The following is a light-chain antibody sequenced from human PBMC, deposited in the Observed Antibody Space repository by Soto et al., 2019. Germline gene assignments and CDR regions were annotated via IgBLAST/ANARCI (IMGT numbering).Light chain of an antibody. Sequence: EIVLTQSPGTLSLSPGERATLSCRASQSVANNYLAWYQQKPGQAPRLLIYGASIRATGVPYRFSGSGSGTDFTLTITRLEPEDFAMYYCQQYGTSPLMFTFGQGTNLGVK. CDR2: GAS. CDR1: QSVANNY. CDR3: QQYGTSPLMFT. J-gene: IGKJ2*01. V-gene: IGKV3-20*01.